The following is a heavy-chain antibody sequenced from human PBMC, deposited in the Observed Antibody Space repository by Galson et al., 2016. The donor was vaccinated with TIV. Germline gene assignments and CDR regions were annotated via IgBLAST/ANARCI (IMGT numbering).Heavy chain of an antibody. CDR1: GFSFTTSW. CDR2: IYPGDSDT. D-gene: IGHD3-10*01. V-gene: IGHV5-51*01. Sequence: QSGAEVKKPGESLKISCKGSGFSFTTSWIGWVRQMPGKGLEWMGIIYPGDSDTTYSPSFQGQVTISADKSISTAYLQWSSLKASDTAIYYCARHIKIWFGQSAYYYYMDVWGQGTTVTVSS. CDR3: ARHIKIWFGQSAYYYYMDV. J-gene: IGHJ6*03.